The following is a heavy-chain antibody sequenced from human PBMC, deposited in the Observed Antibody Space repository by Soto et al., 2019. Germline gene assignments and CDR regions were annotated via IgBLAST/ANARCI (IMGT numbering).Heavy chain of an antibody. D-gene: IGHD2-21*01. J-gene: IGHJ4*01. CDR3: ARDGGDHYDH. Sequence: SETLSLTCTVSGAPITINYWSWIRQAPGKGLEWIGYIYYSGSSTYNPSLKSRVTMSADTSKDQFSLELNSVTAAATAVYYCARDGGDHYDHWGPGSLVTVSS. V-gene: IGHV4-59*01. CDR1: GAPITINY. CDR2: IYYSGSS.